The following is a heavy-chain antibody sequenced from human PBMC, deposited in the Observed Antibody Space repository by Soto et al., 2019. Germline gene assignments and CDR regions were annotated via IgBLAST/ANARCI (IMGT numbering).Heavy chain of an antibody. V-gene: IGHV1-18*04. Sequence: ASAEPSCEASFYRFASSGSSWVRQAPRQGLEWMGWISAYNGNTNYAQKLQGRVTMTTDTSTSTAYMELRSLRSDDTAVYYCARVNTMIVVVTHAFDIWGQGTMVTVSS. CDR2: ISAYNGNT. J-gene: IGHJ3*02. CDR3: ARVNTMIVVVTHAFDI. CDR1: FYRFASSG. D-gene: IGHD3-22*01.